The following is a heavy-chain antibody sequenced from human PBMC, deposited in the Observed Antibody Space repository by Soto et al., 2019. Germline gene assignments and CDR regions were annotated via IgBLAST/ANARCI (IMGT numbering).Heavy chain of an antibody. D-gene: IGHD3-10*01. CDR1: GFTFNNYA. Sequence: EVQLLESGGGLVQPGGSLRLSCAASGFTFNNYAMTWVRQAPGKGLEWVSAISGGGDTTSYADSVTGRFTVSRDGSKNTLYLQMSSLRAEYTALYYCAKGRGGSGSLTPRVDFWGQGTLVTVSS. CDR2: ISGGGDTT. CDR3: AKGRGGSGSLTPRVDF. V-gene: IGHV3-23*01. J-gene: IGHJ4*02.